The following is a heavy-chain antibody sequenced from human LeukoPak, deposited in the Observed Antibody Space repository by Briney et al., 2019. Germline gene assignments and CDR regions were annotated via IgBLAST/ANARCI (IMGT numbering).Heavy chain of an antibody. CDR2: IYYSGST. V-gene: IGHV4-34*01. D-gene: IGHD1-26*01. J-gene: IGHJ4*02. CDR3: ARHTRKISLVGAFDY. CDR1: GGSFSGYY. Sequence: SETLSLTCAVYGGSFSGYYWSWIRQPPGKGLEWIGSIYYSGSTYYNPSLKSRVTISVDTSKNQFSLKLSSVTAADTAVYYCARHTRKISLVGAFDYWGQGTLVTVSS.